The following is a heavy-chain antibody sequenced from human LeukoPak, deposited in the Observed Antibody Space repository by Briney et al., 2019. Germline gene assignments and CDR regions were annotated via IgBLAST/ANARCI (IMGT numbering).Heavy chain of an antibody. CDR2: IYDSGST. CDR1: GDSISNYY. J-gene: IGHJ6*04. D-gene: IGHD3-10*01. CDR3: ARVATMVRGSNGMDV. V-gene: IGHV4-59*01. Sequence: SETLSLTCTVSGDSISNYYWTWIRQPPGKGLEWIGYIYDSGSTNYNPSLRSRATISVDTSKKQFSLNLSSVTAADTALYYCARVATMVRGSNGMDVWGKGTTVTVSS.